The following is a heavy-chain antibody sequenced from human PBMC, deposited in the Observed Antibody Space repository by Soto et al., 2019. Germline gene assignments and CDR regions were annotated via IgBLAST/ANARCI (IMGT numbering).Heavy chain of an antibody. J-gene: IGHJ6*02. CDR1: GGSISSGGYY. CDR3: AKDFAAAAATRGYYYYGMDV. V-gene: IGHV3-43D*04. CDR2: ISWDGGST. D-gene: IGHD6-13*01. Sequence: ETLSLTCTVSGGSISSGGYYWSWVRQAPGKGLEWVSLISWDGGSTYYADSVKGRFTISRDNSKNSLYLQMNSLRAEDTALYYCAKDFAAAAATRGYYYYGMDVWGQGTTVTVSS.